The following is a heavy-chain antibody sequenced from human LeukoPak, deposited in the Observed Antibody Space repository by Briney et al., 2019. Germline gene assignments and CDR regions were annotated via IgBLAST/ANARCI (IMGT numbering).Heavy chain of an antibody. CDR3: AGDRRYDSSGYFQH. CDR2: ISSSSSYK. CDR1: GFTFSSYS. Sequence: PGGSLRLSCAASGFTFSSYSMNWVRQAPGKGLEWVSFISSSSSYKYYADSVKGRFTISRDNAKNSLYLQMNSLRAEDTAMYYCAGDRRYDSSGYFQHWGQGTLVTVSS. J-gene: IGHJ1*01. V-gene: IGHV3-21*04. D-gene: IGHD3-22*01.